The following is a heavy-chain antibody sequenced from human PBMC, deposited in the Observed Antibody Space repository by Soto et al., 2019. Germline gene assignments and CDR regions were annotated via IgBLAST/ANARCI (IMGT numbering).Heavy chain of an antibody. D-gene: IGHD6-19*01. V-gene: IGHV3-30-3*01. Sequence: PGGSLRLSCAASGFTFSSYAMHWVRQAPGKGLEWVAVISYDGSNKYYADSVKGRFTISRDNSKNTLYLQMNSLRAEDTAVYYCARVRSSGWYGPDNWFDPWGQGTLVTVSS. CDR2: ISYDGSNK. CDR3: ARVRSSGWYGPDNWFDP. CDR1: GFTFSSYA. J-gene: IGHJ5*02.